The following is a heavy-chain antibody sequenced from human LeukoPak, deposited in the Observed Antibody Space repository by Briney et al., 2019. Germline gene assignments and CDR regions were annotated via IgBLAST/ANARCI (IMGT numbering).Heavy chain of an antibody. Sequence: ASVRVSSKASGYTFATYGFCWVRQVPGQGLERMGWISADNGQTKSAQRFQDRVKMTTDTSTSTAYMELKSLTSDDTAVHYCAKVVGDRIDYWGQGTLVTVSS. V-gene: IGHV1-18*01. CDR1: GYTFATYG. CDR3: AKVVGDRIDY. J-gene: IGHJ4*02. CDR2: ISADNGQT. D-gene: IGHD3-16*02.